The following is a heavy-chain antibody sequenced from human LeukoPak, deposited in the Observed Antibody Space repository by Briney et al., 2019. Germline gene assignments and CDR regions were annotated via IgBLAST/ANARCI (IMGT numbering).Heavy chain of an antibody. D-gene: IGHD7-27*01. CDR1: GFTFSSYS. J-gene: IGHJ4*02. CDR2: ISTGNTTK. CDR3: ARGHVRTGDPYYFDY. Sequence: GGSLRLSCGASGFTFSSYSMNWVRQAPGKGLEWVSYISTGNTTKSYADSVKGRFTISRDNSKNTLYLQMNSLRAEDTAVYYRARGHVRTGDPYYFDYWGQGTLVTVSS. V-gene: IGHV3-48*01.